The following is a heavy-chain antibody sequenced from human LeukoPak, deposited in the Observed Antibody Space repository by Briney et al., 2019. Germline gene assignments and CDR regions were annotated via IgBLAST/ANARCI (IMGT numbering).Heavy chain of an antibody. J-gene: IGHJ4*02. V-gene: IGHV1-69-2*01. CDR3: ATDIVVVVAAASRDY. Sequence: GASVTVSCKASGYIFTSYYMHWVRQAPGKGLEWMGLVDSEDGETIYAEKFQGRVTITADTSTDTAYMELSSLRSEDTAVYYCATDIVVVVAAASRDYWGQGTLVTVSS. CDR2: VDSEDGET. D-gene: IGHD2-15*01. CDR1: GYIFTSYY.